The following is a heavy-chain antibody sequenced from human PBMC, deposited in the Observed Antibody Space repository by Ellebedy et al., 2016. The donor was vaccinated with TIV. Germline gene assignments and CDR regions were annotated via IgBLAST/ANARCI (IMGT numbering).Heavy chain of an antibody. J-gene: IGHJ3*02. CDR2: DGGST. V-gene: IGHV4-59*08. CDR3: AKYTAGGGGWGI. CDR1: GGSISGYH. D-gene: IGHD4-23*01. Sequence: MPSETLSLTCSVSGGSISGYHWSWIRQPPGKGLEWIGNDGGSTYYNPSLKSRVTVSVDTFKNQFSLKLTSVTAADTAVYYCAKYTAGGGGWGIWGQGTLVTVSS.